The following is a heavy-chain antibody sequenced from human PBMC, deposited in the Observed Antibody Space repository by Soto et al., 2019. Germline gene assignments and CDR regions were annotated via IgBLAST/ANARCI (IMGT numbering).Heavy chain of an antibody. CDR2: IYSGGST. D-gene: IGHD2-2*01. CDR1: GFTVSSNY. J-gene: IGHJ5*02. V-gene: IGHV3-66*01. CDR3: ARGYCSSTSCHNWFDP. Sequence: GGSLRLSCAASGFTVSSNYMSWVRQAPGKGLEWVSVIYSGGSTYYADSVKGRFTISRDNSKNTLYLQMNSLRAEDTAVYYCARGYCSSTSCHNWFDPWGQGTXVTVSS.